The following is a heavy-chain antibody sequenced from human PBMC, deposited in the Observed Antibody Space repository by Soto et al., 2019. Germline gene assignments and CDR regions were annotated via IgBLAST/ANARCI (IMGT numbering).Heavy chain of an antibody. CDR1: GGTFSIYA. CDR3: ARVSQWELLGYYYYGMDV. D-gene: IGHD1-26*01. J-gene: IGHJ6*02. V-gene: IGHV1-69*13. CDR2: IIPIFGTA. Sequence: GVSVKVSCKASGGTFSIYAICWVRQAPGQGLEWMGGIIPIFGTANYAQRFQGRVTITADESTSTAYMELSSLRSEDTAVYYCARVSQWELLGYYYYGMDVWGQGTTVTVSS.